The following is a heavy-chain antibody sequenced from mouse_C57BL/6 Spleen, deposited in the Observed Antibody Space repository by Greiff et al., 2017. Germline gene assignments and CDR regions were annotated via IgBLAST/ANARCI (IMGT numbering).Heavy chain of an antibody. D-gene: IGHD3-3*01. CDR3: ARGGWDYYAMDY. CDR2: ISSGSSTI. Sequence: EVNVVESGGGLVKPGGSLKLSCAASGFTFSDYGMHWVRQAPEKGLEWVAYISSGSSTIYYADTVKGRFTISRDNAKNTLFLQMTSLRSEDTAMYYCARGGWDYYAMDYWGQGTSVTVSS. V-gene: IGHV5-17*01. CDR1: GFTFSDYG. J-gene: IGHJ4*01.